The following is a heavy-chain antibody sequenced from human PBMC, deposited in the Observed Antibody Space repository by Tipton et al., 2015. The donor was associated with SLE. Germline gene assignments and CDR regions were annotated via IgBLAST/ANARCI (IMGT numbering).Heavy chain of an antibody. V-gene: IGHV3-15*01. CDR3: TAGGYLGWYYGL. CDR2: IKSKTDGGTR. CDR1: GFTFSNAW. D-gene: IGHD6-13*01. Sequence: SLRLSCAASGFTFSNAWMSWVRQAPGKGLEWVGRIKSKTDGGTRDYAAPVKGRFTISRDDSKNTLYMQRNSLKTEDTAVYYCTAGGYLGWYYGLWVRGTLVTVSS. J-gene: IGHJ2*01.